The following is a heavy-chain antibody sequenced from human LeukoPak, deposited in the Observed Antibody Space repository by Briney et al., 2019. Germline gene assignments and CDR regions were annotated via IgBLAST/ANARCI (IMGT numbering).Heavy chain of an antibody. Sequence: SETLSLTRTVSGGSISSYYWSWIRQPPGKGLEWIGYIYYSGSTNYNPSLKSRVTISVDTSKNQFSLKLSSVTAADTAVYYCARAGAIVATMNFDYWGQGTLVTVSS. V-gene: IGHV4-59*01. D-gene: IGHD5-12*01. CDR1: GGSISSYY. CDR2: IYYSGST. J-gene: IGHJ4*02. CDR3: ARAGAIVATMNFDY.